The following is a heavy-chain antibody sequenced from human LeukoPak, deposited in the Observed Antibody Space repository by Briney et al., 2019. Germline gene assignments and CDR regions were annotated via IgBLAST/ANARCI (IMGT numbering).Heavy chain of an antibody. CDR2: IYYSGST. Sequence: SETRSLTCTVSGGSISRYYWSWIRQPPGKGLEWIGSIYYSGSTYYNPSLKSRVTISVDTSKNQFSLKLSSVTAADTAVYYCAAGGLQHSENWFDPWGQGTLVTVSS. CDR1: GGSISRYY. J-gene: IGHJ5*02. CDR3: AAGGLQHSENWFDP. D-gene: IGHD1-1*01. V-gene: IGHV4-59*05.